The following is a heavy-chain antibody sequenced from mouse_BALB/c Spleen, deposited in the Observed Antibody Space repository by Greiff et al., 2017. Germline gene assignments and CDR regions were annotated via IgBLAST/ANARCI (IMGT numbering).Heavy chain of an antibody. J-gene: IGHJ3*01. V-gene: IGHV7-3*02. CDR3: AREAGYSNWFAY. Sequence: DVKLVESGGGLVQPGGSLRLSCATSGFTFTDYYMSWVRQPPGKALEWLGFIRNKANGYTTEYSASVKGLFTISRDNSQSILYLQMNTLRAEDSATYYCAREAGYSNWFAYWGQGTLVTVSA. CDR2: IRNKANGYTT. CDR1: GFTFTDYY. D-gene: IGHD2-5*01.